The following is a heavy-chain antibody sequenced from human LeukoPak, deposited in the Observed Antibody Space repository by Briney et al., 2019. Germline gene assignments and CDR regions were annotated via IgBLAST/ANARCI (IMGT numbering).Heavy chain of an antibody. D-gene: IGHD3-22*01. J-gene: IGHJ4*02. V-gene: IGHV3-7*01. Sequence: GGSLRLSCAASGFTFSSYWMSWVRQAPGKGLEWVANIKQDGSENYYVDSVRGRFTISRDNAKNSLYLQMNSLRAEDTAVYYCARDVTESITMIRDYRLSMGHWGQGTLVTVSS. CDR2: IKQDGSEN. CDR3: ARDVTESITMIRDYRLSMGH. CDR1: GFTFSSYW.